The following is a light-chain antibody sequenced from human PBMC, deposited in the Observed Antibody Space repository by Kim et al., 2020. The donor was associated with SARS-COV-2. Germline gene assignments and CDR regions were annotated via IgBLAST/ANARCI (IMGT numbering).Light chain of an antibody. V-gene: IGLV3-1*01. CDR2: QDS. CDR1: KLGDKY. Sequence: SRSPGQTASITCSGDKLGDKYACWYQQKPGQSPVLVIYQDSKRPSGIPERFSGSNSGNTATLTISGTQAMDEADYYCQAWDSSVVFGGGTQLTVL. CDR3: QAWDSSVV. J-gene: IGLJ2*01.